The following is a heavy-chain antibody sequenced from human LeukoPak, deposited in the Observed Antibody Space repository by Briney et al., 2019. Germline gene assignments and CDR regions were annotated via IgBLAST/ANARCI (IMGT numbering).Heavy chain of an antibody. CDR1: GNSFGDYY. CDR2: IYTSGST. CDR3: ARGALWFGELYVDP. D-gene: IGHD3-10*01. Sequence: SETLSLTCTVSGNSFGDYYWSWIRQPAGKGLEWIGRIYTSGSTTYNPSLKSRVTMSVDTSKSQFSLNLMSVTAADTAVYYCARGALWFGELYVDPWGQGTLVTVSS. J-gene: IGHJ5*02. V-gene: IGHV4-4*07.